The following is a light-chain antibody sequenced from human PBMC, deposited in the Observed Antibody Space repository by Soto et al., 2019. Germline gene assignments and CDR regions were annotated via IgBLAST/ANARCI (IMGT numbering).Light chain of an antibody. J-gene: IGKJ4*01. CDR3: QQYNDWPRRLT. V-gene: IGKV3-15*01. Sequence: EIVMTQSPATLSVSPGERATLSCSASQSLSSNLAWYQQKPGQAPRLLLYGASTRATGIPARFSGSGSGTEFTLTMSSLQSEDFAVYYCQQYNDWPRRLTFGGGTKVESK. CDR2: GAS. CDR1: QSLSSN.